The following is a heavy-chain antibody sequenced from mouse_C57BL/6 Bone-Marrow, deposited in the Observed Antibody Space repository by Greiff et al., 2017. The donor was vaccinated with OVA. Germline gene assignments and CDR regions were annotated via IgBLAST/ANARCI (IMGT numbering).Heavy chain of an antibody. Sequence: QVQLQQPGAELVKPGASVKLSCKASGYTFTSYWMQWVKQRPGQGLEWIGEIDPSDSYTNYNQKFKGKATLTVDTSSSTAYMQLSSLTSEDAAVYYCARETYYYGSSYWYFDVWGTGTTVTVSS. J-gene: IGHJ1*03. D-gene: IGHD1-1*01. CDR3: ARETYYYGSSYWYFDV. V-gene: IGHV1-50*01. CDR1: GYTFTSYW. CDR2: IDPSDSYT.